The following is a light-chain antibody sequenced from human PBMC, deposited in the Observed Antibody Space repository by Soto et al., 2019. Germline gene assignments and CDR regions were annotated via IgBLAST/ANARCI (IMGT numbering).Light chain of an antibody. J-gene: IGKJ3*01. CDR3: QQYDNLPR. Sequence: DIQMTQSPSALSASVGDRVTITCRASQYISNWVAWYQQKPGKAPKLLIYDASNLETGVPSRFSGSGSGTDFTFTISSLQPEDIATYYCQQYDNLPRFGPGTKVDIK. V-gene: IGKV1-33*01. CDR1: QYISNW. CDR2: DAS.